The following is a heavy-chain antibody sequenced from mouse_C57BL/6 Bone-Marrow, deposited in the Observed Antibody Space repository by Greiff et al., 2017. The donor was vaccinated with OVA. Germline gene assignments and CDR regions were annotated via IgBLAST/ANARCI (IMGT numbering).Heavy chain of an antibody. J-gene: IGHJ3*01. CDR3: ARSLSTMVTTGSFAY. Sequence: EVQLQQSGPELVKPGASVKIPCTASGYTFTDYNMDWVKQSHGKSLEWIGDINPNNGGTIYNQKFKGKATVTVDKSSSTAYMELRSLTSEDTAVYYCARSLSTMVTTGSFAYWGQGTLVTVSA. D-gene: IGHD2-2*01. CDR2: INPNNGGT. V-gene: IGHV1-18*01. CDR1: GYTFTDYN.